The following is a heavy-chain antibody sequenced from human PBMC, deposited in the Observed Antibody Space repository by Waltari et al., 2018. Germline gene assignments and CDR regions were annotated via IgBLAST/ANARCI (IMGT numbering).Heavy chain of an antibody. J-gene: IGHJ6*03. CDR2: LSGSGDRT. CDR3: AKGPCPNLYYYLDL. V-gene: IGHV3-23*01. CDR1: GFNFGNFA. Sequence: EGQLLESGGGWVQPGGSLRLSCSASGFNFGNFAMNWVRLAPGKGMGGVSGLSGSGDRTYYADSVKGRFTVTRDNSKNTRYLQMNGLRAEDTAMYYCAKGPCPNLYYYLDLWGQGSLVTVSS.